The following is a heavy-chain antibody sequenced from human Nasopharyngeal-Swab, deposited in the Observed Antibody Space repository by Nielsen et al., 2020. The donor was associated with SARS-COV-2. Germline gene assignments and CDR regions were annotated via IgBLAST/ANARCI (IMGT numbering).Heavy chain of an antibody. D-gene: IGHD3-10*01. CDR1: GFTFSSYA. J-gene: IGHJ4*02. CDR2: ISGSGGST. Sequence: GESLKISCAASGFTFSSYAMSWVRQAPGKGLEWVSAISGSGGSTYYADSVKGRFTISRDNSKNTLYLQMNSLRAEDTAVYYCARVGSRPMARGALNDFDYWGQGTLVTVSS. V-gene: IGHV3-23*01. CDR3: ARVGSRPMARGALNDFDY.